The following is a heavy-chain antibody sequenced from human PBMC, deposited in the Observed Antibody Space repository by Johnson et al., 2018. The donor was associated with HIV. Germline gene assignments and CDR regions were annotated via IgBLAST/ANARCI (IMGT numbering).Heavy chain of an antibody. V-gene: IGHV3-30*04. CDR2: MSYDGSNQ. J-gene: IGHJ3*02. Sequence: QVQLVESGGGVVQPGGSLRLSCAASGFTFSSYAMHWVRQAPGRGLEWVAVMSYDGSNQYYADSVTGRFTIPSDNSKNTPYLQMNSLRAEDTALYYCTTDINGVYSSGWYGTASAFDIWGQGTMVTVSS. D-gene: IGHD6-19*01. CDR3: TTDINGVYSSGWYGTASAFDI. CDR1: GFTFSSYA.